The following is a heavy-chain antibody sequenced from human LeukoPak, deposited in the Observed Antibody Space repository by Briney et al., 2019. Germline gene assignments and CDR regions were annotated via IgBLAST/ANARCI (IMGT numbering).Heavy chain of an antibody. Sequence: GGSLRLSCAASGFTFSTHAMHWVRQAPGKGLEWVAVVSYDGSKKYYVDSVKGRFTLSRDNSKTTLDLQMNSLRPEDTAVYYCTKDANDNYSPLYYFDYWGQGMLVTVSS. CDR3: TKDANDNYSPLYYFDY. V-gene: IGHV3-30-3*01. D-gene: IGHD4-11*01. J-gene: IGHJ4*02. CDR2: VSYDGSKK. CDR1: GFTFSTHA.